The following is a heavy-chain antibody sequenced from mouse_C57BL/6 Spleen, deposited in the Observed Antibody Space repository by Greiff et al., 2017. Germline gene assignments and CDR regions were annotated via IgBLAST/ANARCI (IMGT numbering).Heavy chain of an antibody. CDR1: GYSFTGHY. D-gene: IGHD2-3*01. CDR3: ANYYDCYYIFAY. V-gene: IGHV1-42*01. Sequence: EVQLQESGPELVKPGASVKIFCKASGYSFTGHYMNWVKQSPEKSLEWIGEIKPSNGGTTYNQKFKAKATLTVEKSSSTAYMQLKSLTSEDSAVFYCANYYDCYYIFAYWGQGTLVTVSA. J-gene: IGHJ3*01. CDR2: IKPSNGGT.